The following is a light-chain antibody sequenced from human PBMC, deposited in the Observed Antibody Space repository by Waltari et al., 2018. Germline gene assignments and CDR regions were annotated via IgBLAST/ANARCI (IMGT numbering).Light chain of an antibody. J-gene: IGKJ3*01. V-gene: IGKV1-9*01. CDR2: AAS. CDR3: LQLNNHPFT. Sequence: TQLTQSPSSLSASVGDRVTITCRASQGISNYLAWYQQKLGKAPKLLIYAASTLQSGVPSRFSGSGSGTDFTLTISSLQPEDSATDYCLQLNNHPFTFGPGTKVDIK. CDR1: QGISNY.